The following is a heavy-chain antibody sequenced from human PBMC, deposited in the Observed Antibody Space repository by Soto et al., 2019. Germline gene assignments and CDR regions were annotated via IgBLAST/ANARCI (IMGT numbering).Heavy chain of an antibody. V-gene: IGHV3-15*07. CDR2: IKSKSFGGTT. J-gene: IGHJ4*02. D-gene: IGHD3-22*01. CDR3: TTGIHDSGGVDY. CDR1: GFAFSNAW. Sequence: GGSLRLFCAASGFAFSNAWMNWVRQAPGKGLEWVGRIKSKSFGGTTDYATPVKGRFTISRDDSKNTLYLQMNSLKTEDTAMYYCTTGIHDSGGVDYWGQGTLVTVSS.